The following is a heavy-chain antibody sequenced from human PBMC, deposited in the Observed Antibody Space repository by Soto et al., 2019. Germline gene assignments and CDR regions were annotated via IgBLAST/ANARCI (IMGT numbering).Heavy chain of an antibody. J-gene: IGHJ4*02. CDR1: GYTFSAYA. V-gene: IGHV1-3*05. CDR2: INGGSGDT. CDR3: VTSDWAW. D-gene: IGHD3-9*01. Sequence: QLLQSGAEEKKPGASVKVSCKASGYTFSAYAIHWVRQAPGQGLEWMGWINGGSGDTRYSPKFQGRLIITRDTSASTSYMELNSLRSNDTAVFYCVTSDWAWWGQGTLVTVSS.